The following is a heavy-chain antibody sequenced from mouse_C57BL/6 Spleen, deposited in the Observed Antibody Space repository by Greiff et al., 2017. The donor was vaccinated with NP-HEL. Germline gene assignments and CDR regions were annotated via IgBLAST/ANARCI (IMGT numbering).Heavy chain of an antibody. CDR3: ATTMVKGGYFDY. CDR1: GYAFTNYL. J-gene: IGHJ2*01. CDR2: INPGSGGT. V-gene: IGHV1-54*01. Sequence: QVQLQQSGAELVRPGTSVKVSCKASGYAFTNYLIEWVKQRPGQGLEWIGVINPGSGGTNYNEKFKGKATLTADKSSSTAYMQLSSLTSEDSAVYFCATTMVKGGYFDYWGQGTTLTVSS. D-gene: IGHD2-2*01.